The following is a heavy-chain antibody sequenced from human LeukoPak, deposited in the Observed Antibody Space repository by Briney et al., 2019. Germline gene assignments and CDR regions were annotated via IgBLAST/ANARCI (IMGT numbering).Heavy chain of an antibody. Sequence: GGSLRLSCAASGFTFSNYEMNWVRQAPGKGLEWVSYISTDGTKTYYAGSVKGRFTISRDNDKNSLYLQMNSLRADDTAVYYCTRETIDCGGDCYDYWGQGTLATVSS. D-gene: IGHD2-21*01. CDR2: ISTDGTKT. CDR1: GFTFSNYE. J-gene: IGHJ4*02. V-gene: IGHV3-48*03. CDR3: TRETIDCGGDCYDY.